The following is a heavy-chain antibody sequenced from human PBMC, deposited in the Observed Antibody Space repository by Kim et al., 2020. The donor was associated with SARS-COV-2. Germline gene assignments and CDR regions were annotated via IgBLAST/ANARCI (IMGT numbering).Heavy chain of an antibody. CDR2: INHSGST. CDR1: GGSFSGYH. D-gene: IGHD2-2*02. J-gene: IGHJ6*02. Sequence: SETLSLTCAVYGGSFSGYHWSWIRQPPGKGLDWIGEINHSGSTNYNPSLKSRVTISVDTSKNQFSLKLRSVTAADTAVYYCARGGAGVVQGPILGIGPHYDYYVMDVWGQGTTVTVSS. V-gene: IGHV4-34*01. CDR3: ARGGAGVVQGPILGIGPHYDYYVMDV.